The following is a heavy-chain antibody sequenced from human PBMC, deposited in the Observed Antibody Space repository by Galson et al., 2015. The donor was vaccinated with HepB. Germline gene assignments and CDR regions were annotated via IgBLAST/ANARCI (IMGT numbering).Heavy chain of an antibody. D-gene: IGHD6-19*01. Sequence: SVKVSCKASGYTFTGYYMHWVRQAPGQGLEWMGWINPNSGGTNYAQKFQGWVTMTRDTSISTAYMELSRLRSDDTAVYYCARDPYSSGYSDAFDIWGQGTMVTGSS. V-gene: IGHV1-2*04. J-gene: IGHJ3*02. CDR2: INPNSGGT. CDR1: GYTFTGYY. CDR3: ARDPYSSGYSDAFDI.